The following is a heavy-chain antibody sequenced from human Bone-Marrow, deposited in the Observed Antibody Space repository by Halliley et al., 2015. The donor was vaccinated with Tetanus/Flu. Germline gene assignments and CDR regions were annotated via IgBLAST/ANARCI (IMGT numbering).Heavy chain of an antibody. J-gene: IGHJ4*02. D-gene: IGHD2-15*01. V-gene: IGHV4-61*07. CDR3: ARRYGGNFDF. Sequence: EWIGYIYYSGSTNYNPSLESRVTISADTSKTQFYLKLTSVTAADTAVYYCARRYGGNFDFWGQGTRVTVSS. CDR2: IYYSGST.